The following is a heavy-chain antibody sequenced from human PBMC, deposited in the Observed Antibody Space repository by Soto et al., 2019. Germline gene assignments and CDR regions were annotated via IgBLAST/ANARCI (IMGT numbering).Heavy chain of an antibody. CDR2: ISSSGSTI. CDR3: ASLREGYCSGGSCPLPGYFDY. D-gene: IGHD2-15*01. V-gene: IGHV3-11*01. CDR1: GFTFSDYY. J-gene: IGHJ4*02. Sequence: GGSLRLSCAASGFTFSDYYMSWIRQAPGKGLEWVSYISSSGSTIYYADSVKGRFTISRDNAKNSLYLQMNSLRAEDTAVYYGASLREGYCSGGSCPLPGYFDYWGQGTLVTVSS.